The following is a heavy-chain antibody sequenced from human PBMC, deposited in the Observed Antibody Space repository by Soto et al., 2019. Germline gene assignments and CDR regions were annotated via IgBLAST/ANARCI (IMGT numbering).Heavy chain of an antibody. CDR1: GFTFSSYS. CDR3: ARDHGAAIYDFWSGYFPPDY. D-gene: IGHD3-3*01. V-gene: IGHV3-21*01. CDR2: ISSSSSYI. Sequence: GGSLRLSCAASGFTFSSYSMNWVRQAPGKGLEWVSSISSSSSYIYYADSVKGRFTISRDNAKNSLYLQMNSLRAEDTAVYYCARDHGAAIYDFWSGYFPPDYWGQGTLVTVSS. J-gene: IGHJ4*02.